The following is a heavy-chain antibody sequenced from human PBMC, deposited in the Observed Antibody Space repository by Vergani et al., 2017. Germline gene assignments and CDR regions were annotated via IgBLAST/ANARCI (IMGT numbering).Heavy chain of an antibody. CDR1: DSSIMTNPY. CDR2: IHHSGDT. J-gene: IGHJ6*02. Sequence: QVQLQESGPGLVKPSETLTLTCDVSDSSIMTNPYWGWFRQSPGKGLEWIGYIHHSGDTHYNSSLKSRVSISIVSSSKFSLSLTSVTAADTASYYCARHRGSGGFFPSSYFYGMDVWGHGTTVTVSS. V-gene: IGHV4-38-2*01. CDR3: ARHRGSGGFFPSSYFYGMDV. D-gene: IGHD3-10*01.